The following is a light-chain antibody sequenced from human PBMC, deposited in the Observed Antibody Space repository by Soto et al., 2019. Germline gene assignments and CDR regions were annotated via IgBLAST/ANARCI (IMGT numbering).Light chain of an antibody. CDR1: QSVSSSY. CDR2: GAS. CDR3: QQYGSSLYT. V-gene: IGKV3-20*01. J-gene: IGKJ2*01. Sequence: EIVLTQSPGTLSLSPGERATLSCRASQSVSSSYLAWYQQKPGQAPRLLIYGASSRATGIPDRFSGSWSGTDFTLTISRLETEVFAVYYCQQYGSSLYTFVQGTKLEIK.